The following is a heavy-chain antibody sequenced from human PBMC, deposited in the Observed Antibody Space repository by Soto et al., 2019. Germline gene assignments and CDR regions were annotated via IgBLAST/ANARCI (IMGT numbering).Heavy chain of an antibody. J-gene: IGHJ5*02. CDR2: INHSGST. CDR1: GGSFSGYY. Sequence: SETLSLTCAVYGGSFSGYYWSWIRQPPGKGLEWIGEINHSGSTNYNPSLKSRVTISVDTSKNQFSLKLSSVTAAGTAVYYCASTIAAATDVRNWFDPWGQGTLVPVSS. CDR3: ASTIAAATDVRNWFDP. V-gene: IGHV4-34*01. D-gene: IGHD6-13*01.